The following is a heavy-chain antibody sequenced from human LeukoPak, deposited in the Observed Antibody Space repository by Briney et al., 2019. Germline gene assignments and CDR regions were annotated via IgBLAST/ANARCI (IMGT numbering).Heavy chain of an antibody. CDR3: ARDTKYAFDN. D-gene: IGHD2-2*01. CDR2: VGIDSGNT. CDR1: GFISSDYS. V-gene: IGHV3-48*01. Sequence: PGGSLRLSCVASGFISSDYSMNWVRQAPGKGLEWISYVGIDSGNTMYADSVKGRLTISGDRAKNSLYLQMDSLRVEDTAVYYCARDTKYAFDNWGQGTLVTVSS. J-gene: IGHJ4*02.